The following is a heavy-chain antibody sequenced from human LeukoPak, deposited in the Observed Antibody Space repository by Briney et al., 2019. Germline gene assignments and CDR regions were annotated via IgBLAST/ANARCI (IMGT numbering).Heavy chain of an antibody. CDR2: INPSGGST. V-gene: IGHV1-46*01. J-gene: IGHJ6*02. Sequence: GASVKVSCKASGYTFTSYYMHWVRQAPGQGLEWMGIINPSGGSTSYAQKFQGRVTMTRDTSTSTVYMELSSLRSEDTAVYYCARAPVLLWFGEPYYYYGMDVWGQGTTVTVSS. CDR3: ARAPVLLWFGEPYYYYGMDV. CDR1: GYTFTSYY. D-gene: IGHD3-10*01.